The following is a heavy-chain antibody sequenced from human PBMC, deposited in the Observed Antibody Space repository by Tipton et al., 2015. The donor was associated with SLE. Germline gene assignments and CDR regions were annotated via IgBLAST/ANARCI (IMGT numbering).Heavy chain of an antibody. V-gene: IGHV4-34*01. D-gene: IGHD3-9*01. CDR3: ARGNILTGYYFDAFDF. Sequence: TLSLTCAVYGGSFSGYYWSWIRQPPGKGLEWIGEINHSGSTNYNPSLKSRVTMSVDTSKNHFSLKVNSVTAADTAVFYCARGNILTGYYFDAFDFWGQGTMVTVSS. CDR2: INHSGST. J-gene: IGHJ3*01. CDR1: GGSFSGYY.